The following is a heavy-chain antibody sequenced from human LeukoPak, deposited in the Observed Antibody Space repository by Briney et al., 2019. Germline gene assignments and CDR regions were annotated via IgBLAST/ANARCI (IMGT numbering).Heavy chain of an antibody. V-gene: IGHV4-39*07. CDR2: IYYSGST. J-gene: IGHJ4*02. Sequence: SETLSLTCTVSGDSISSTNYYWGWIRQPPGKGLEWIGSIYYSGSTYYNPSLESRVTISVDTSKNQFSLKLSSVTAADTAVYYCARVGSWEYYDSSGSGDPFDYWGQGTLVTVSS. CDR1: GDSISSTNYY. D-gene: IGHD3-22*01. CDR3: ARVGSWEYYDSSGSGDPFDY.